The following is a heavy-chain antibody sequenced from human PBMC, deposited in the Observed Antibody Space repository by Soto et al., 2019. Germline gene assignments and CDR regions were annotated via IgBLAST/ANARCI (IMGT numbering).Heavy chain of an antibody. V-gene: IGHV3-7*03. CDR1: GFTFNRFW. CDR3: AKVKDIVVVSASIVGHGYFDY. D-gene: IGHD2-2*02. CDR2: IKGDGSEK. Sequence: EVQLVESGGGLVQPGGSLRLSCAASGFTFNRFWMNWVRQAQGKGLEWVATIKGDGSEKQYADAVKGRFTVSRDNAKNLVYLQMDSLRADDTAVYYCAKVKDIVVVSASIVGHGYFDYWGQGILVTVSS. J-gene: IGHJ4*02.